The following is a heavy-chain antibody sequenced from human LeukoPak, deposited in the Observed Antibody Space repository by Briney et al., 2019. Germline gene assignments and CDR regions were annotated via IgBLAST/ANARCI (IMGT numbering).Heavy chain of an antibody. CDR1: GFTFSRNW. CDR3: AKIDAY. J-gene: IGHJ4*02. CDR2: INSDGSIT. V-gene: IGHV3-74*01. Sequence: PGGSLSLSCAASGFTFSRNWMHWIRQAPGKGLVLVSRINSDGSITNYADSVQGRFPISRDNAKNTLYLQMSSLRAEDTAVYYCAKIDAYWGEVTLVTVSS.